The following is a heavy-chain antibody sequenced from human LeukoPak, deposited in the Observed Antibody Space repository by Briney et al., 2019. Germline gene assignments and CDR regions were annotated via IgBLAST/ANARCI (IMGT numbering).Heavy chain of an antibody. J-gene: IGHJ5*02. CDR2: IRNGGGSI. V-gene: IGHV3-23*01. Sequence: PGGSLRLSCAASGFTFSSYAMSWVRQAPGKGLEWVSAIRNGGGSIYYADSVKGRFTISRDNSKNTLYLQMNSLRAEDTAVYYCAKDHLVVAAPPPWFDPWGQGTLVTVSS. CDR3: AKDHLVVAAPPPWFDP. D-gene: IGHD2-15*01. CDR1: GFTFSSYA.